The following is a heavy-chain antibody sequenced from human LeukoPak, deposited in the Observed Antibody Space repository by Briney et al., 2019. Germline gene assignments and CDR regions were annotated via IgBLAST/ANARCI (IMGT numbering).Heavy chain of an antibody. V-gene: IGHV1-8*01. CDR3: ARSGHGGVDY. Sequence: ASVNVSCKASGYTFTTYEINWVRQATGQGLEWMGWTNPNSGNTGYAQKFQGRLTMTRNTSISTAYMELSNLRSEDTAVYYCARSGHGGVDYWGQGTLVTVSS. D-gene: IGHD4-23*01. J-gene: IGHJ4*02. CDR2: TNPNSGNT. CDR1: GYTFTTYE.